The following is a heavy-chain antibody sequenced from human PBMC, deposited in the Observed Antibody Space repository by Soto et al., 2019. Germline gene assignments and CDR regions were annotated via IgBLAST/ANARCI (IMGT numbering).Heavy chain of an antibody. D-gene: IGHD6-13*01. V-gene: IGHV3-30*18. CDR3: AKGYQYSSAWSDF. J-gene: IGHJ4*02. CDR1: GFTFSIHA. Sequence: QVQVVESGGGVVQPGRSLRLSCAASGFTFSIHAMHWVRQAPGKGLEWVAVISYDGRNTYYADSVKGRFTISRDNSRSTLFLQMHGLSPEDTGVYYWAKGYQYSSAWSDFWGQGTLVTVSS. CDR2: ISYDGRNT.